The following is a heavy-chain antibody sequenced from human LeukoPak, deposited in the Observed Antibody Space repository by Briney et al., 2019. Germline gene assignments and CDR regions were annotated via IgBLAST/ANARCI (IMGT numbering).Heavy chain of an antibody. CDR3: ARAFGDYVWGSYRYYGMDV. CDR2: IKQDGSEK. V-gene: IGHV3-7*01. Sequence: GGSLRLSCAASGFTFSSYWMSWVRQAPGKGLEWVANIKQDGSEKYYVDPVKGRFTISRDNAKNSLYLQMNSLRAEDTAVYYCARAFGDYVWGSYRYYGMDVWGQGTTVTVSS. J-gene: IGHJ6*02. D-gene: IGHD3-16*02. CDR1: GFTFSSYW.